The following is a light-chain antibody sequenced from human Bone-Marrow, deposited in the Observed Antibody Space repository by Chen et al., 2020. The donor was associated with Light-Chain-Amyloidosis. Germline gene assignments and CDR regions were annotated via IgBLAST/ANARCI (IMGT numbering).Light chain of an antibody. CDR2: GAS. CDR3: QQANSLPYT. CDR1: QSVSIW. Sequence: DIQMTQAPSSVSASVGDRVTILCRASQSVSIWVTWYQQKPGQAPTVLIHGASKLQTGVPPRFSGSGSETEFTLTISRLQPEDFATYYCQQANSLPYTLGKGTRL. J-gene: IGKJ2*01. V-gene: IGKV1-12*01.